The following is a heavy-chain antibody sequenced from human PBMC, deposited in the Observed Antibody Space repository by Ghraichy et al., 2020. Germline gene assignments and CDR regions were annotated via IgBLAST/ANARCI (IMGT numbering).Heavy chain of an antibody. CDR2: LNIDGTTV. J-gene: IGHJ4*02. CDR1: GFSFTDYW. Sequence: GSLRLSCAASGFSFTDYWMHWVRQTPGRGLEWVSHLNIDGTTVNYADSVKGRFTISRDNAKNTMYLQMISLTVEDTAVYYCVRSYKDGLRHFDYWGQGTLFTISS. V-gene: IGHV3-74*01. CDR3: VRSYKDGLRHFDY. D-gene: IGHD1-14*01.